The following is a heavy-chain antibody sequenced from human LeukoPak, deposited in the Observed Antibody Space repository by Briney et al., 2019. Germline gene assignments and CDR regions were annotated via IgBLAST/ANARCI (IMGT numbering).Heavy chain of an antibody. CDR3: ARAVRGSGYGYYYFDS. Sequence: PADTLSLTCTVSGPSISSYYGSCIRHPPGRRLEWIGYIYYPGRTACDPSVQSRVTISLATSKNQFSLKLTSVTAADTAVYYCARAVRGSGYGYYYFDSWGRGTLVTVSS. CDR1: GPSISSYY. V-gene: IGHV4-59*07. D-gene: IGHD3-3*01. CDR2: IYYPGRT. J-gene: IGHJ4*02.